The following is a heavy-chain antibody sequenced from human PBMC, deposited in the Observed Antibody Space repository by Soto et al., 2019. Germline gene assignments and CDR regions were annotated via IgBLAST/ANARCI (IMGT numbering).Heavy chain of an antibody. J-gene: IGHJ4*02. CDR2: IDNDGSGT. CDR1: GLTMSNYW. CDR3: GSVFEC. Sequence: EVQLVESGGGLVQPGGSLRLSCAASGLTMSNYWMHWVRQVPGKGLVWVARIDNDGSGTSYADSVKGRFTISSDKAKNTVDLQMKSLRAEDSAVYFCGSVFECWGQGTLVTVSS. V-gene: IGHV3-74*01.